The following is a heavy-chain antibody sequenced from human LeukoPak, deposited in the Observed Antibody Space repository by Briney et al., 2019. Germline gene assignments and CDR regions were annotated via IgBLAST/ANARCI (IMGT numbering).Heavy chain of an antibody. CDR2: IYYSGST. Sequence: SETLSLTCTVSGGSISSSSYYWGWIRQPPGKGLEWIGSIYYSGSTYYNPSLKSRVTISVDTSKNQFSLKLSSVTAADTAVYYCARDGYLYYYDSSGYYRYAFDIWGQGTMVTVSS. V-gene: IGHV4-39*07. D-gene: IGHD3-22*01. J-gene: IGHJ3*02. CDR1: GGSISSSSYY. CDR3: ARDGYLYYYDSSGYYRYAFDI.